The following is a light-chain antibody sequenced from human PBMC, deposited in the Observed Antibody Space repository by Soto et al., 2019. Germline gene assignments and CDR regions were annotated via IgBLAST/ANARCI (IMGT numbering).Light chain of an antibody. CDR1: RSNIGSNL. Sequence: QSVLTQPPSASGTPGQRVSISCSGGRSNIGSNLVSWYQRLPGTAPKLLLYFNDQRPSGVPDRFSGSKSGTSASLAVSELQSEDEADYFCASWDDSLKGVLFGGGTKLTVL. CDR3: ASWDDSLKGVL. J-gene: IGLJ3*02. CDR2: FND. V-gene: IGLV1-44*01.